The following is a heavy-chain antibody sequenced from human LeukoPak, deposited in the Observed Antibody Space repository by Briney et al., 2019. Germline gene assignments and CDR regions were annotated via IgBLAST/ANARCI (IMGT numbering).Heavy chain of an antibody. CDR1: RDSVSSNSAA. V-gene: IGHV6-1*01. CDR3: AREFTVVGGVVNAFDI. CDR2: TSYRSKWYR. Sequence: SQTLSLTCAISRDSVSSNSAAWNWIRQSPSRGLEWLGRTSYRSKWYRDYAVSVKSRITVNPDTSKNQFSLQLNSVTPEDTAVYYCAREFTVVGGVVNAFDIWGQGTMVTVSS. D-gene: IGHD3-10*01. J-gene: IGHJ3*02.